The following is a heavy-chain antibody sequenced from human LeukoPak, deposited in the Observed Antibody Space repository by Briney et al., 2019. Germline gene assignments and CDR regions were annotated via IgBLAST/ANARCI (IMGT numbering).Heavy chain of an antibody. CDR3: ARDAAGLDY. J-gene: IGHJ4*02. Sequence: GGSLRLSCAASGFTFRNHWIHWVRQTPGKGLVWVSRIKGDGTTTTYADSVKGRFTISRDNAKNTVYLQMNSLKGEDTGVYYCARDAAGLDYWGQGTLVTVSS. D-gene: IGHD1-14*01. CDR2: IKGDGTTT. V-gene: IGHV3-74*01. CDR1: GFTFRNHW.